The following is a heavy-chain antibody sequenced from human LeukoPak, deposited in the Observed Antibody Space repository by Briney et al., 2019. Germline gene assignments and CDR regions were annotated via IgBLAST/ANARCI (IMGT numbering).Heavy chain of an antibody. CDR2: INHSGST. CDR3: ARGQGYIWGSYRFDY. V-gene: IGHV4-34*01. J-gene: IGHJ4*02. CDR1: GGSFSCYY. Sequence: SETLSLTCAVYGGSFSCYYWSWIRQPPGKGLEWIGEINHSGSTNYNPSLKSRVTISVDTSKNQFSLKLSSVTAADTAVYYCARGQGYIWGSYRFDYWGQGTLVTVSS. D-gene: IGHD3-16*02.